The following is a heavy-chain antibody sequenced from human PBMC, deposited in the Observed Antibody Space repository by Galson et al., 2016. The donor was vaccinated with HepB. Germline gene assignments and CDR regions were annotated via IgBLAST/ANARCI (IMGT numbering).Heavy chain of an antibody. D-gene: IGHD3-22*01. V-gene: IGHV3-33*01. J-gene: IGHJ4*02. Sequence: SLRLSCAASGLTFNNYGMHWVRQAPGKGLEWVGVIWYDGSKKYYADSVKGRFTVSRDNANNTLYLHMNSLRTEDTAVYYCARDRYTLYYYDNTGFCLDFWGQGALVTVSS. CDR2: IWYDGSKK. CDR1: GLTFNNYG. CDR3: ARDRYTLYYYDNTGFCLDF.